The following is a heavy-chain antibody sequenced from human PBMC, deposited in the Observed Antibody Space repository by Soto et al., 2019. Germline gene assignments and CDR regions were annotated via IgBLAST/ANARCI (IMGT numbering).Heavy chain of an antibody. Sequence: GGSLRLSCTASGFTFGDYAMSWVSQAPGKGLEWVGFIRSKAYGGTTEYAASVKGRFTISRDDSKSIAYLQMNSLKTEDTAVYYCTRLRTIAARGDYFDYWGQGTLVTVSS. CDR3: TRLRTIAARGDYFDY. CDR1: GFTFGDYA. CDR2: IRSKAYGGTT. V-gene: IGHV3-49*04. J-gene: IGHJ4*02. D-gene: IGHD6-6*01.